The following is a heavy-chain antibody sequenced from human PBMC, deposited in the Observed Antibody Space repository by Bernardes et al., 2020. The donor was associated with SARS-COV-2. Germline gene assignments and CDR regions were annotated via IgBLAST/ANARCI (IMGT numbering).Heavy chain of an antibody. CDR3: AHRPYLSAYFIDY. D-gene: IGHD2-21*01. Sequence: SGPTLVKPTQTLTLTCNFSGFLFTRGAGVGWILQPPGKALEWLGIIYWDDDTRYSPSLNSRLAITKDTSKNQVVLTLTNVDPVDTATYFCAHRPYLSAYFIDYWGQGALVTVSS. CDR2: IYWDDDT. CDR1: GFLFTRGAG. J-gene: IGHJ4*02. V-gene: IGHV2-5*02.